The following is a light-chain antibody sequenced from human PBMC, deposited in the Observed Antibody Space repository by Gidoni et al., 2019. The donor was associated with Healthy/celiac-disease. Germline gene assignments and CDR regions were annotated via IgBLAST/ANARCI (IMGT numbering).Light chain of an antibody. CDR2: DAS. Sequence: AIQLTHSPSSLSASVGYRVTITCRASQGISSALAWYQQKPGKAPKLLIYDASSLDRGVPSRFSGSGSGTDFTLTISSLQPEDFAIYYCQQCNSYPITFGQGTRLEIK. J-gene: IGKJ5*01. V-gene: IGKV1-13*02. CDR3: QQCNSYPIT. CDR1: QGISSA.